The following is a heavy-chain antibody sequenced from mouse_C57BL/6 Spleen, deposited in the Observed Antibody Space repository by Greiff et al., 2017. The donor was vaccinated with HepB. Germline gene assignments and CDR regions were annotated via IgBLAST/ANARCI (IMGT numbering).Heavy chain of an antibody. D-gene: IGHD2-4*01. Sequence: VQLQQSGAELVKPGASVKISCKASGYAFSSYWMNWVKQRPGKGLEWIGQIYPGDGDTNYNGKFKGKATLTADKSSSTAYMQLSSLTSEDSAVYFCASFYYDYPFDYWGQGTTLTVSS. CDR1: GYAFSSYW. V-gene: IGHV1-80*01. J-gene: IGHJ2*01. CDR3: ASFYYDYPFDY. CDR2: IYPGDGDT.